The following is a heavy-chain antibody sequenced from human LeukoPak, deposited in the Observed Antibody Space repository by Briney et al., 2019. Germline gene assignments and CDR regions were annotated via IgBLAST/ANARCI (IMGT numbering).Heavy chain of an antibody. Sequence: GGSLRLSCAASGFTFSSYAMSWVRQAPGKGLGWVSAISGSGGSTYYADSVKGRFIISRDNSKNTLYLQMNSLRAEDTAVYYCAKERHRLWSVPFDYWGQGTLVTVSS. V-gene: IGHV3-23*01. CDR1: GFTFSSYA. D-gene: IGHD5-18*01. CDR2: ISGSGGST. CDR3: AKERHRLWSVPFDY. J-gene: IGHJ4*02.